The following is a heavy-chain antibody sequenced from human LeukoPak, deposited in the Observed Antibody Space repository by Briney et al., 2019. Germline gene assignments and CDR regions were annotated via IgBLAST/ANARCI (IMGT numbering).Heavy chain of an antibody. D-gene: IGHD3-10*01. CDR3: AKAVWFGEFDDNFCGLDV. CDR2: ISGSGGDT. CDR1: GFTFSSYA. J-gene: IGHJ6*02. V-gene: IGHV3-23*01. Sequence: GGSLRLSCAASGFTFSSYAMGWVRQAPGKGLEWVSAISGSGGDTYYAGSVKGRFTFSRDNSKNTLYLQMNSLRPEDTALYYCAKAVWFGEFDDNFCGLDVWGQGTTVTVSS.